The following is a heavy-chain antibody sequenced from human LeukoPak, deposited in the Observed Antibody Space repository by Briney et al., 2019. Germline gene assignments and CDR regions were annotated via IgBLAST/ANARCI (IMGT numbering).Heavy chain of an antibody. J-gene: IGHJ4*02. V-gene: IGHV1-2*02. CDR1: GYTFTGYK. Sequence: ASVKASSKPFGYTFTGYKMHWVGQAPGQGLDWLGWINPNIGGTNYAQKFQGRVTMTRDTPTSKAYMELSGLRSDDTAVYYCWRGIAAGPPFDCWGQGTLVTVSS. CDR2: INPNIGGT. CDR3: WRGIAAGPPFDC. D-gene: IGHD6-6*01.